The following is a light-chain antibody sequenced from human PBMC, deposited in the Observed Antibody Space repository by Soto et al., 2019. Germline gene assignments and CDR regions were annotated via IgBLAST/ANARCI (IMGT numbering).Light chain of an antibody. J-gene: IGKJ1*01. Sequence: AIQLTQPPSSLSASVGDRVTITCRTSQGISSALAGYQQKPGKAPKLLIYDASSLESGIPSRFSSSRSGTDFTLTVSSPQTEDFATYYCQQFNRYPQTFGQGTKVEIK. V-gene: IGKV1-13*02. CDR1: QGISSA. CDR3: QQFNRYPQT. CDR2: DAS.